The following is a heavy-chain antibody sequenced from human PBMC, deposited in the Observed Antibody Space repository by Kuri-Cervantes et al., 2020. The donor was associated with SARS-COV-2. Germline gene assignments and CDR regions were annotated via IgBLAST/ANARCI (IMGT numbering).Heavy chain of an antibody. V-gene: IGHV3-30-3*01. Sequence: GGSLRLSCAASGFTFSSYATHWVRQAPGKGLEWVAVISYDGSNKYYADSVKGRFTISRDNSKNTLYLQMNSLRAEDTAVYYCARDIGMATNRGLDYWGQGTLVTVSS. J-gene: IGHJ4*02. CDR3: ARDIGMATNRGLDY. D-gene: IGHD5-24*01. CDR1: GFTFSSYA. CDR2: ISYDGSNK.